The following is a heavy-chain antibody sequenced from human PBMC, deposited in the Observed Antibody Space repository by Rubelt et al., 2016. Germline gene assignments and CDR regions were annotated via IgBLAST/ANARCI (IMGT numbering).Heavy chain of an antibody. CDR1: GYTFTSYG. V-gene: IGHV1-18*01. CDR2: ISAYNGNT. J-gene: IGHJ5*02. CDR3: AGDEEWLATRGFQNWFDP. Sequence: QVQLVQSGAEVKKPGASVKVSCKASGYTFTSYGISWVRQAPGQGLEWMGWISAYNGNTNYAQKRQCRFTMTTGTSTSTADMGRRSLRSDDTAVYYCAGDEEWLATRGFQNWFDPWGQGTLVTVSS. D-gene: IGHD6-19*01.